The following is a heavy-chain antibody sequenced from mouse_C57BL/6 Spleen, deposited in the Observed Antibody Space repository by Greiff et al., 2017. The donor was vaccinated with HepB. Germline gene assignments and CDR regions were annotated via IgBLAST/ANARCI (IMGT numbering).Heavy chain of an antibody. V-gene: IGHV1-55*01. CDR2: IYPGSGST. CDR1: GYTFTSYW. D-gene: IGHD4-1*01. Sequence: QVQLQQPGAELVKPGASVKMSCKASGYTFTSYWITWVKQRPGQGLEWIGDIYPGSGSTNYNEKFKSKATLTVDTSSSTAYMQLSSLTSEDSAVYYCARGSNWGRVYYAMDYWGQGTSVTVSS. J-gene: IGHJ4*01. CDR3: ARGSNWGRVYYAMDY.